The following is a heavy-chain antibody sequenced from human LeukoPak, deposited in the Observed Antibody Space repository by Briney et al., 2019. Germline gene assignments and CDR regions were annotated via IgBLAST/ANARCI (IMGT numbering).Heavy chain of an antibody. CDR1: GGSFSGYY. CDR3: ARGLAAFGI. Sequence: SETLSLTCAVYGGSFSGYYWSWIRQPPGKGLEWIGEINHSGSTNYNPSLKSRVTISVDTSKNQFSLKLSSVTAADTAVYYCARGLAAFGIWGQGTMVTVSS. CDR2: INHSGST. V-gene: IGHV4-34*01. J-gene: IGHJ3*02.